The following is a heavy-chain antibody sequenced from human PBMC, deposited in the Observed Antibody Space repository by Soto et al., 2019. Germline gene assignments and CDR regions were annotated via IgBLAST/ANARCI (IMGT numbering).Heavy chain of an antibody. V-gene: IGHV3-23*01. Sequence: GGSLRLSCAASGFTFSSYAMSWVRQAPGKGLEWVSAISGSGGSTYYADSVKGRFTISRDNSKNTLYLQMNSLRAEDTAVYYCAKSGQQLVLGRYNWNDFGPYFDYWGQGTLVTVSS. CDR3: AKSGQQLVLGRYNWNDFGPYFDY. J-gene: IGHJ4*02. CDR1: GFTFSSYA. D-gene: IGHD1-20*01. CDR2: ISGSGGST.